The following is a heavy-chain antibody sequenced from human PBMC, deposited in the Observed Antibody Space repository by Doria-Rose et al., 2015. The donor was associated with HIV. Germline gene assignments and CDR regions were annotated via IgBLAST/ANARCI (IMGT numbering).Heavy chain of an antibody. J-gene: IGHJ4*02. CDR1: GVSLSSPGMG. CDR3: ARIKSSRWYHKYYFDF. CDR2: IFSDDES. V-gene: IGHV2-26*01. D-gene: IGHD6-13*01. Sequence: QESGPVLVKPTETLTLTCTVSGVSLSSPGMGVSWIRQPPGKALEWLANIFSDDESSYKPSLKSKLTISRGTSKGQVVLTMTDMDPVDTATYYCARIKSSRWYHKYYFDFWGQGTLVIVSA.